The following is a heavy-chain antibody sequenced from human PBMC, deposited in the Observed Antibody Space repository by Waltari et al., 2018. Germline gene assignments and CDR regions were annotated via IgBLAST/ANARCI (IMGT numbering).Heavy chain of an antibody. CDR2: SSSGRTI. J-gene: IGHJ6*03. D-gene: IGHD1-26*01. V-gene: IGHV3-48*03. CDR3: ARRGGIVTPLDV. Sequence: EVQLVESGGGLAQPGGSLRLSCAASGFTFSSYVMMWVRQTPGKGCELVSDSSSGRTINDADAVKCRFTTSRDNARNSLLLQMTSLGAEDTAVYYCARRGGIVTPLDVWSKGTTVTVSS. CDR1: GFTFSSYV.